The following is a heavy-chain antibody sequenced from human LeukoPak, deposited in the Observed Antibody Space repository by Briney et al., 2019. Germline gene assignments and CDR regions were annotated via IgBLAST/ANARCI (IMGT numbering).Heavy chain of an antibody. Sequence: ASVKLSCKTSGYSENFYGITWVRQAAGQGLDWMAWINHNRGGTNYAQTFKGRVTMTRDTSISTAYMELSRLRSDDTAVYYCAKDKKFASGLDDWGPGTMVTVSS. CDR1: GYSENFYG. CDR3: AKDKKFASGLDD. V-gene: IGHV1-2*02. CDR2: INHNRGGT. J-gene: IGHJ3*01. D-gene: IGHD2-21*01.